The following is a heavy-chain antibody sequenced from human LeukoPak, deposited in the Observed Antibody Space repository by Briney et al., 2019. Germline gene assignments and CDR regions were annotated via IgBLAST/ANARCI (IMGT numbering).Heavy chain of an antibody. Sequence: SETLSLTCSVSGVSISAYYWSWIRQSAGNRLEWIGRIYPGEGIYATATTSYNPSFKSRVTMSGDTSKNQFSLKLSSVTAADTAAYYCARGGFGMATIKGGWDYWGQGTLVTVSS. CDR2: IYPGEGIYATATT. J-gene: IGHJ4*02. CDR3: ARGGFGMATIKGGWDY. V-gene: IGHV4-4*07. CDR1: GVSISAYY. D-gene: IGHD3-16*01.